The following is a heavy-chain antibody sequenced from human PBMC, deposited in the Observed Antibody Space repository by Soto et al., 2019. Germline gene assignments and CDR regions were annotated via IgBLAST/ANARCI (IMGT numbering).Heavy chain of an antibody. Sequence: PVGSLRLSCAASGFTFSSYAMHWVRQAPGKGLEWVAVISYDGSNKYYADSVKGRFTISRDNSKNTLYLQMNSLRAEDTAVYYCARDPTIAARPKYYFDYWGQGTLVTVSS. D-gene: IGHD6-6*01. CDR3: ARDPTIAARPKYYFDY. CDR1: GFTFSSYA. V-gene: IGHV3-30-3*01. CDR2: ISYDGSNK. J-gene: IGHJ4*02.